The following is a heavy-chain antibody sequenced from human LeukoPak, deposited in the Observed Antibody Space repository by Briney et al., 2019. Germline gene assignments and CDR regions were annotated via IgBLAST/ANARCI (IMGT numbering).Heavy chain of an antibody. D-gene: IGHD3-3*01. CDR1: GGSISSSSYY. Sequence: SETLSLTCTVSGGSISSSSYYWGWIRQPPGKGLEWIGSIYYSGGTYYNPSLKSRVTISVDTSKNQFSLKLSSVTAADTAVYYCARAGLTYYDFWSGYNYYYGMDVWGQGTTVTVSS. CDR3: ARAGLTYYDFWSGYNYYYGMDV. CDR2: IYYSGGT. J-gene: IGHJ6*02. V-gene: IGHV4-39*01.